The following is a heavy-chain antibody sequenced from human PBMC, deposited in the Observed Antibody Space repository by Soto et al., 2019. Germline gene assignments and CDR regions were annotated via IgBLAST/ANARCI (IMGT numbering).Heavy chain of an antibody. CDR3: ARDLWGYCGADCYPLDV. CDR2: IYYSGST. CDR1: GGSISSYY. V-gene: IGHV4-59*12. D-gene: IGHD2-21*02. Sequence: SETLSLTCTVSGGSISSYYWSWIRQPPGKGLEWIAYIYYSGSTNFNPSLKSRVTMSVDTSKNQFSLKLSSVTAADTAVYYCARDLWGYCGADCYPLDVWGQGTTVTVSS. J-gene: IGHJ6*02.